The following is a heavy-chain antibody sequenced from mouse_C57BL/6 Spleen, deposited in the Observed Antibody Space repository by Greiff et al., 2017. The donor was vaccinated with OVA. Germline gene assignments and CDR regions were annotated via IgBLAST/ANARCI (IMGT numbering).Heavy chain of an antibody. J-gene: IGHJ3*01. V-gene: IGHV1-69*01. CDR2: IDPSDSYT. Sequence: QVQLQQPGAELVMPGASVKLSCTASGYTFTSYWMHWVKQRPGQGLEWIGEIDPSDSYTNYNQKFKGKSTLTVDRSSSTAYMQLSSLTAEDSAVYYCARREYGNGGGFAYWGPAALVSVSA. D-gene: IGHD2-1*01. CDR3: ARREYGNGGGFAY. CDR1: GYTFTSYW.